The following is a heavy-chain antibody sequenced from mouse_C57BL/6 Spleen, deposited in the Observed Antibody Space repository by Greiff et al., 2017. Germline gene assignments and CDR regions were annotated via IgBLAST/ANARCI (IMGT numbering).Heavy chain of an antibody. J-gene: IGHJ2*01. CDR1: GYTFTSYG. D-gene: IGHD3-2*02. V-gene: IGHV1-81*01. CDR3: ARPQTAQATGYFDY. Sequence: VQLQESGAELARPGASVKLSCKASGYTFTSYGISWVKQRTGQGLEWIGEIYPRSGNTYYNEKFKGKATLTADKSSSTAYMGLRSLTSEDSAVYFCARPQTAQATGYFDYWGQGTTLTVSS. CDR2: IYPRSGNT.